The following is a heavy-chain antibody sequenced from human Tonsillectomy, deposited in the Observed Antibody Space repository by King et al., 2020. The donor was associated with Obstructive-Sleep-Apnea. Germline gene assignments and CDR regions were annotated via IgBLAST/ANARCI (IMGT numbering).Heavy chain of an antibody. Sequence: VQLVESGGGLVKPGGSLRLSCAASGFTFSSYNMNWVRQAPGKGLEWVSAISSSSSYIYYADSVNGRFTISRDNAKNSLYLQMNSLGAEDTAVYYWARVDTAMVSGGGLLDYWGQGTLVTVSS. V-gene: IGHV3-21*01. CDR1: GFTFSSYN. D-gene: IGHD5-18*01. J-gene: IGHJ4*02. CDR2: ISSSSSYI. CDR3: ARVDTAMVSGGGLLDY.